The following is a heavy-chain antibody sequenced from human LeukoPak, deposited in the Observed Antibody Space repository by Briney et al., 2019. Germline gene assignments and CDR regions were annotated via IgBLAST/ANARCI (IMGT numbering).Heavy chain of an antibody. CDR2: ISSYNGNT. V-gene: IGHV1-18*01. D-gene: IGHD3-22*01. CDR1: GYTFTSYG. CDR3: ARDLAEKTQDEYYYDSSGYPTY. J-gene: IGHJ4*02. Sequence: ASVKVSCKASGYTFTSYGISWVRQAPGQGLEGLGWISSYNGNTNYAQKLQGRVTMTTGTSTSTAYMELRSLRSDDTAVYYCARDLAEKTQDEYYYDSSGYPTYWGQGTLVTVSS.